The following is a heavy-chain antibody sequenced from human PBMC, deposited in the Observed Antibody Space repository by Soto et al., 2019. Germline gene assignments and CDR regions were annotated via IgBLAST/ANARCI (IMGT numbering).Heavy chain of an antibody. J-gene: IGHJ4*02. CDR3: ARDREAGTRGYFDY. D-gene: IGHD3-22*01. V-gene: IGHV3-9*01. CDR2: INWNSNII. CDR1: GFTFEDYG. Sequence: GGSLRLSCAASGFTFEDYGMHWVRQAPGKGLEWVAGINWNSNIIVYADSVKGRLTISRDNAKNSLHLQINSLRLEDRALYYCARDREAGTRGYFDYWGQGTLVTVSS.